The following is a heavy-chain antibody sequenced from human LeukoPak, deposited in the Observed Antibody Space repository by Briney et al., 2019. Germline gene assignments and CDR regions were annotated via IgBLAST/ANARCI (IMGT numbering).Heavy chain of an antibody. V-gene: IGHV1-2*02. J-gene: IGHJ5*02. D-gene: IGHD3-10*01. CDR1: VYTFTGYY. CDR2: INPNSGGT. Sequence: ASVKVSCTSSVYTFTGYYMQWVRQAPGQGLEWMGWINPNSGGTNYSQKFQGRVTMTRDTSISTAYMELRRLRSDHTAVYYCARGLYGSGSYYHPDCILRALWLNWFDPWGQGTLVTVSS. CDR3: ARGLYGSGSYYHPDCILRALWLNWFDP.